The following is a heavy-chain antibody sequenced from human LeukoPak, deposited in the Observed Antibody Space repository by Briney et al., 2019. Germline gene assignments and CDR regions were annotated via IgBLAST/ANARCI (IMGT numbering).Heavy chain of an antibody. Sequence: GGSLRLSCAASGFTFSSQWMSWVRQAPGKGLEWVANIKEDGSEKSYVDSVKGRFTISRDDAKNSLYLQMNSLRAEDTAVYYCARAFSWGQGTLVTVSS. D-gene: IGHD3-16*01. CDR3: ARAFS. J-gene: IGHJ5*02. CDR1: GFTFSSQW. CDR2: IKEDGSEK. V-gene: IGHV3-7*01.